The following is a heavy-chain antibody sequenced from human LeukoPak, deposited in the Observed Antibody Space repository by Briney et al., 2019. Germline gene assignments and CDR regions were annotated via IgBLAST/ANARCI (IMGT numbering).Heavy chain of an antibody. Sequence: SESLSLTCTVSGVSISSSSGYWGWIRQPPGKGLEWIGSIYYSGSTYYNPSLKSRVTISVDTSKNQFSLKLSSVTAADTAVYYCARFHSYDFYSDYWGQGTLVTVSS. J-gene: IGHJ4*02. V-gene: IGHV4-39*01. CDR2: IYYSGST. D-gene: IGHD3-3*01. CDR1: GVSISSSSGY. CDR3: ARFHSYDFYSDY.